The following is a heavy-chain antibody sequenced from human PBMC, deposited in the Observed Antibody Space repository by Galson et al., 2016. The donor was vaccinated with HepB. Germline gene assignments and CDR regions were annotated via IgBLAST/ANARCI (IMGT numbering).Heavy chain of an antibody. CDR2: IYYSGAT. V-gene: IGHV4-61*01. CDR3: ARDHEGFCGSDTCFYYFDY. D-gene: IGHD2-2*01. J-gene: IGHJ4*02. Sequence: SETLSLTCTVSGGSVSSGSYYWTWIRQAPGKGLEWIGYIYYSGATNYNPSLKSRVTISVDTSKNQFSLKLDSVTAADTAVYYCARDHEGFCGSDTCFYYFDYWGQGTLVTVSS. CDR1: GGSVSSGSYY.